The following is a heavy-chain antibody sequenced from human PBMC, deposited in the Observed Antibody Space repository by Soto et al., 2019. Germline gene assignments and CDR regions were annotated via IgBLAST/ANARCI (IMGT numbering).Heavy chain of an antibody. CDR3: ARGVDAGVDV. J-gene: IGHJ6*02. D-gene: IGHD1-1*01. CDR2: MSPNSGAT. Sequence: QVQLVQSGAEVTKPGASVKVSCKASGYTFTTYDINWVRQATGQGLEWLGWMSPNSGATGYAQKFQGRVTMTRDTYMTTAYMELSKLRSDDTAMYYCARGVDAGVDVWGQGTTVTVSS. CDR1: GYTFTTYD. V-gene: IGHV1-8*01.